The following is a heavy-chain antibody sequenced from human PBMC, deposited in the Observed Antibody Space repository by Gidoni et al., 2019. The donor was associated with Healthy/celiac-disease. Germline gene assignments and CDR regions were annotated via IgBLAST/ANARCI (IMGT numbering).Heavy chain of an antibody. Sequence: EVQLVESGGGLVQPGGSLRLSCAASGFTFSNYWMHWVRQAPGKGLVWVSRIYIDGSSTNYADSVKGRFTISRDNAKNTLYLQMNSLRAEDTAVYYCARDGFSIGGLDYWGQGTLVTVSS. CDR3: ARDGFSIGGLDY. V-gene: IGHV3-74*01. CDR2: IYIDGSST. J-gene: IGHJ4*02. CDR1: GFTFSNYW. D-gene: IGHD3-16*01.